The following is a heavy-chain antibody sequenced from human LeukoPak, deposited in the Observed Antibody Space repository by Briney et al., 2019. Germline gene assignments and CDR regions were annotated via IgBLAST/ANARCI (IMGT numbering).Heavy chain of an antibody. V-gene: IGHV3-9*01. Sequence: GRSLRLSCAASGFTFDDYVMHWVRRAPGKGLEWVSGITWNSDTIAYADSVKGRFTISRDNAKNSLYLQMNSLRVEDTAFYYCARDDLLHRNWFDPWGQGTLVTVSS. J-gene: IGHJ5*02. CDR1: GFTFDDYV. D-gene: IGHD3-22*01. CDR2: ITWNSDTI. CDR3: ARDDLLHRNWFDP.